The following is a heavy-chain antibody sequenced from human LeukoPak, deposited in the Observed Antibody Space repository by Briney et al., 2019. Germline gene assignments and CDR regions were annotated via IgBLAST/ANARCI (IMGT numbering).Heavy chain of an antibody. J-gene: IGHJ3*02. CDR1: GFTFNSNY. D-gene: IGHD4-17*01. CDR3: AKGYADYGADAFDI. Sequence: GGSLRLSCAASGFTFNSNYMTWVRQAPGKGLEWISVIYSTGSTYYAAYVKGRFTISRDNSKNTVYLQMNSLRAEDTSVYYCAKGYADYGADAFDIWGQGTLVTVSS. V-gene: IGHV3-53*01. CDR2: IYSTGST.